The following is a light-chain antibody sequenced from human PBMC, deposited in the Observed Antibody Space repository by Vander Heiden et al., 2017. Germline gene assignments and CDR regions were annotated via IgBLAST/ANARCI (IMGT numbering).Light chain of an antibody. V-gene: IGLV2-11*01. CDR1: SSDVGGYNY. Sequence: QSALTQPRPVSGSPGQSVTIPCTGTSSDVGGYNYVSWYQQHPGKAPKLMIYDVAQRPSGVPDRFSGSKSGNTASLTISGLQAEDEADYYCCSYAGSYVYVFGTGTTVTVL. CDR2: DVA. CDR3: CSYAGSYVYV. J-gene: IGLJ1*01.